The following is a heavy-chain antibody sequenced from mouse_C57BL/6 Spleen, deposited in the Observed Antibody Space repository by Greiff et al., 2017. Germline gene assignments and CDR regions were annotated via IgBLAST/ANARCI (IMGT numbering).Heavy chain of an antibody. CDR1: GYTFTSYW. Sequence: QVQLQQSGAELAKPGASVKLSCKASGYTFTSYWMHWVKQRPGQGLEWIGYINPSSGYTKYNQKFKDKATLTADKYSSTAYMQLCSLTYEDSAVYYGAKDYDGFAYWGQGTMVTVSA. V-gene: IGHV1-7*01. D-gene: IGHD2-4*01. CDR2: INPSSGYT. J-gene: IGHJ3*01. CDR3: AKDYDGFAY.